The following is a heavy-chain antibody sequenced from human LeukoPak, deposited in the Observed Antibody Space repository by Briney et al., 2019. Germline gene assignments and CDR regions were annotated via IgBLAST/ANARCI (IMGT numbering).Heavy chain of an antibody. CDR2: IPASGPKT. D-gene: IGHD3-16*01. V-gene: IGHV3-23*01. Sequence: GGPLRLSCAASGFTFSSSAMGWVRRAPQKGLEWVSAIPASGPKTYYTGSVRGRFTISRDNSKNTVYLQMQSLRAEDTAVYYCVKEASKTFGIYTADYWGQGTLVTVSS. CDR1: GFTFSSSA. J-gene: IGHJ4*02. CDR3: VKEASKTFGIYTADY.